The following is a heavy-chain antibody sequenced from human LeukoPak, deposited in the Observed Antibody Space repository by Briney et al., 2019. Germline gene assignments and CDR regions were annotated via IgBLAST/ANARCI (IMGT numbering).Heavy chain of an antibody. CDR3: ARVDTAMVKVDY. D-gene: IGHD5-18*01. CDR2: ISSSSSYI. J-gene: IGHJ4*02. CDR1: GFTFSSYS. V-gene: IGHV3-21*01. Sequence: GGSLRLSCAASGFTFSSYSMNWVRQAPGKGLEWVSSISSSSSYIYYADSVKGRFTISRDNAKNSLYLQMNSLRAEDTAVYYCARVDTAMVKVDYWGQGTLVTVSS.